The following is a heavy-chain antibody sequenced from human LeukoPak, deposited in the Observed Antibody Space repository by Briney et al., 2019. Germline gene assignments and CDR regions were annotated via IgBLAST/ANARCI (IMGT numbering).Heavy chain of an antibody. Sequence: SETLSLTCTVSGGSISSSSYYWGWIRQPPGKGLEWIGSIYYSGGTYYNPSLKSRVTISVDTSKNQFSLEMSSVAAADTAVYYCAPLLFRINCFDFWGQGTLVTVSS. CDR3: APLLFRINCFDF. J-gene: IGHJ4*02. CDR2: IYYSGGT. V-gene: IGHV4-39*01. CDR1: GGSISSSSYY. D-gene: IGHD2-21*01.